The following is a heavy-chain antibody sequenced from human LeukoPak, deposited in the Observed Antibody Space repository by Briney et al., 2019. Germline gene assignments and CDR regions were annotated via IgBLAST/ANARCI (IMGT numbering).Heavy chain of an antibody. CDR2: IYTSGST. CDR3: ASSSSWPRGDWFDP. V-gene: IGHV4-4*07. CDR1: GGSISSYY. J-gene: IGHJ5*02. Sequence: PSETLSLTCTVSGGSISSYYWSWIRQPAGKGLEWIGRIYTSGSTNCNPSLKSRVTMSVDTSKNQFSLKLSSVTAADTAVYYCASSSSWPRGDWFDPWGQGTLVTVSS. D-gene: IGHD6-13*01.